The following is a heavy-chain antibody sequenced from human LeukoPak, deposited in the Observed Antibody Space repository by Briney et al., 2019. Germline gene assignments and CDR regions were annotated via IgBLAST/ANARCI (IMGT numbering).Heavy chain of an antibody. V-gene: IGHV3-23*01. CDR3: AKVYYYDSSGYYRSPLDY. D-gene: IGHD3-22*01. CDR2: IRGSGGST. CDR1: GFTLSSYA. J-gene: IGHJ4*02. Sequence: PGGSLRLSCAASGFTLSSYAMSWVGQAPGKGLEWVSAIRGSGGSTYYADSVKGRFTISRDNSKNTLYLQMNSLRAEDTAVYYCAKVYYYDSSGYYRSPLDYWRQGTLVTVSS.